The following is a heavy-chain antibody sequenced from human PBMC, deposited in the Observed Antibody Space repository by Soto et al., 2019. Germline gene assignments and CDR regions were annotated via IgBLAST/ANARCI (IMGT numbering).Heavy chain of an antibody. V-gene: IGHV3-30*03. CDR2: ISYDGSNK. D-gene: IGHD3-3*01. CDR3: ARDPLVLRFLEWPLSTRFDP. CDR1: GFTFSIYG. Sequence: GGSLRLSCAASGFTFSIYGMHWVRQAPGKGLEWVAVISYDGSNKYYADSVKGRFTISRDNSKNTLYLQMNSLRAEDTAVYYCARDPLVLRFLEWPLSTRFDPWGQGTLVTVSS. J-gene: IGHJ5*02.